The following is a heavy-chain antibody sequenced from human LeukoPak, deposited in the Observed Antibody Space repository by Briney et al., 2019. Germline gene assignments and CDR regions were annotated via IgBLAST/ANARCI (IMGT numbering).Heavy chain of an antibody. CDR2: IYPGDCDT. CDR3: ARVQVVVVAANWFDP. CDR1: GYSSTSYW. J-gene: IGHJ5*02. D-gene: IGHD2-15*01. Sequence: GESLKISCKGSGYSSTSYWIGRVRQMPGKGLVWMVIIYPGDCDTRYSPSFQGQVTISADKSIPTAYRQWSSLKATDTTMYYCARVQVVVVAANWFDPWGQGTLVTVSS. V-gene: IGHV5-51*01.